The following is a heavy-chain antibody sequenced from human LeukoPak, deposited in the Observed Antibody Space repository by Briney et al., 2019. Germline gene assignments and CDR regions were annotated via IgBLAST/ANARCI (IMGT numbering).Heavy chain of an antibody. CDR3: ARANRQQWLVTPFDY. D-gene: IGHD6-19*01. Sequence: PGRSLRLSCAASGFTFSSYAMHWVRQAPGKGLEWVAVISYDGSNKHYADSVKGRFTISRDNSKNTLYLQMNSLRAEDTAVYYCARANRQQWLVTPFDYWGQGTLVTVSS. CDR2: ISYDGSNK. CDR1: GFTFSSYA. V-gene: IGHV3-30*04. J-gene: IGHJ4*02.